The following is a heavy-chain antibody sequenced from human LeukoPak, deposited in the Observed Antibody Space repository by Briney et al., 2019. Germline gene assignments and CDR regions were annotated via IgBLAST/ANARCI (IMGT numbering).Heavy chain of an antibody. V-gene: IGHV3-23*01. D-gene: IGHD3-22*01. CDR3: AIMHGYYDGTGYWVQ. CDR1: GFTFASYG. Sequence: PGGSLGLSCAASGFTFASYGMSWVRQASGKGLEWVSFITTNGGRTSYADSVEGRFTISRDNPRNTLYMQMNSLRDEDTAVYYCAIMHGYYDGTGYWVQWGQGTLVTVSS. CDR2: ITTNGGRT. J-gene: IGHJ1*01.